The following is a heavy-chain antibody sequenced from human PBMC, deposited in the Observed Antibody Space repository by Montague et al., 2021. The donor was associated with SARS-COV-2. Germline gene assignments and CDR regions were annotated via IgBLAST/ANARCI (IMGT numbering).Heavy chain of an antibody. CDR1: GGSFSAYY. CDR2: INHSGTT. D-gene: IGHD3-16*01. J-gene: IGHJ4*02. CDR3: SKTYRGTFDF. Sequence: SETLSLTCAVYGGSFSAYYWSWIRQPPGRGLEWIGEINHSGTTNYKSSLESRLSTSVDTSKNQFSLNLSSVTAADTAVYFCSKTYRGTFDFWGQGILVTVSS. V-gene: IGHV4-34*01.